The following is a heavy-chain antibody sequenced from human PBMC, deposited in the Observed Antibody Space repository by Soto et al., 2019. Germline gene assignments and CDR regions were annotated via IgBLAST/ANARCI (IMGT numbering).Heavy chain of an antibody. CDR2: INHSGST. V-gene: IGHV4-34*01. CDR3: ASGPPDYDILTGFGNDAFDI. CDR1: GGSFSGYY. Sequence: SETLSLTCAVYGGSFSGYYWSWIRQPPGKGLEWIGEINHSGSTNYNPSLKSRVTISVDTSKNQFSLKLSSVTAADTAVYYCASGPPDYDILTGFGNDAFDIWGQGTMVTVSS. D-gene: IGHD3-9*01. J-gene: IGHJ3*02.